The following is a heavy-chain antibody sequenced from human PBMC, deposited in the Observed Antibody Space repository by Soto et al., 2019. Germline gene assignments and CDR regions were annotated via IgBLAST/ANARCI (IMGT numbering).Heavy chain of an antibody. D-gene: IGHD2-8*01. V-gene: IGHV4-59*08. Sequence: QVQLQESGPGLVKPSETLSLTCTVYDGSMRPYYWSWIREPPGKGLEWIGYMSYSGSTNFHPSLESRFTMSPDTSTNQFSLSRRSATAADTAVYYCARSQSGVSNGVIRAFDYWGQGARVTVSS. CDR3: ARSQSGVSNGVIRAFDY. CDR2: MSYSGST. CDR1: DGSMRPYY. J-gene: IGHJ4*02.